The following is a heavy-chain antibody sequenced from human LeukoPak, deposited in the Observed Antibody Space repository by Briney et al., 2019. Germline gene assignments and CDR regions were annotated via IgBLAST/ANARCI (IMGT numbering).Heavy chain of an antibody. CDR3: ARDLDTAMVTDYYYGMDV. J-gene: IGHJ6*02. CDR2: ISGSGGST. CDR1: GFTFSSYA. D-gene: IGHD5-18*01. V-gene: IGHV3-23*01. Sequence: GGSLRLSCAASGFTFSSYAMSWVRQAPGKGLEWVSAISGSGGSTYYADSVKGRFTISRDNSKNTLYLQMNSLRAEDTAVYYCARDLDTAMVTDYYYGMDVWGQGTTVTVSS.